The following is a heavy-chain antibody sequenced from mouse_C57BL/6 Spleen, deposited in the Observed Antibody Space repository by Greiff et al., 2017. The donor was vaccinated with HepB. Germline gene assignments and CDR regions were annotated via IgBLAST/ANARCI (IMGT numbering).Heavy chain of an antibody. V-gene: IGHV1-50*01. D-gene: IGHD1-1*01. CDR2: IDPSDSYT. Sequence: QVQLKQPGAELVKPGASVKLSCKASGYTFTSYWMQWVKQRPGQGLEWIGEIDPSDSYTNYNQKFKGKATLTVDTSSSTAYMQLSSLTSEDSAVYYCARRGYGSSYEAMDYWGQGTSVTVSS. J-gene: IGHJ4*01. CDR3: ARRGYGSSYEAMDY. CDR1: GYTFTSYW.